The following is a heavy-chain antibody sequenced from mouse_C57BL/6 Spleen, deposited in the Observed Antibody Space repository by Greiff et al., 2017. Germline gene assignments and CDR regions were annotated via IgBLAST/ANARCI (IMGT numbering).Heavy chain of an antibody. D-gene: IGHD1-1*01. J-gene: IGHJ4*01. CDR2: INPGSGGT. CDR1: GYAFTNYL. V-gene: IGHV1-54*01. CDR3: ARDYYGSSYYAMDY. Sequence: VKLQQSGAELVRPGTSVKVSCKASGYAFTNYLIEWVKQRPGQGLEWIGVINPGSGGTNYNEKFKGKATLTADKSSSTAYMQLSSLTSEDSAVYFCARDYYGSSYYAMDYWGQGTSVTVSS.